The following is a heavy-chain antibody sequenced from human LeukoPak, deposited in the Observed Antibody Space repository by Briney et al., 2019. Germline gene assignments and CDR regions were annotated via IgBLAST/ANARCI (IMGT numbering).Heavy chain of an antibody. CDR2: ISVYKGNT. D-gene: IGHD1-7*01. CDR1: GYTFTSYG. CDR3: ARDLRINWNYSPASNWFDP. J-gene: IGHJ5*02. V-gene: IGHV1-18*01. Sequence: ASVKVSCKASGYTFTSYGISWVRQAPGQGLEWMGWISVYKGNTNYAQKFQGRVTMTTDTSTSTAYMELRSLRSDDTAVYYCARDLRINWNYSPASNWFDPWGQGTLVTVSS.